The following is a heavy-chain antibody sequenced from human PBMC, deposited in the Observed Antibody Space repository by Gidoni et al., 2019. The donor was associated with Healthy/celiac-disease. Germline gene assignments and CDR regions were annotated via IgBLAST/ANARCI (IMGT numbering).Heavy chain of an antibody. J-gene: IGHJ5*02. Sequence: QVQLQQWGAGLLKPSETLSLTCAVYGGSFSGYYWSWIRQPPGKGLEWIGEINHSGSTNYNPSLKSRVTISVDTSKNQFSLKLSSVTAADTAVYYCARGEWSYINYVSWFDPWGQGTLVTVSS. CDR1: GGSFSGYY. CDR3: ARGEWSYINYVSWFDP. CDR2: INHSGST. D-gene: IGHD4-4*01. V-gene: IGHV4-34*01.